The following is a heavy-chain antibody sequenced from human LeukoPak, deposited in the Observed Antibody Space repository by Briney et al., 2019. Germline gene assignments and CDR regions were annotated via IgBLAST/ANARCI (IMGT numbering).Heavy chain of an antibody. CDR3: AKDPTHYRVWDYYETIGLSY. CDR2: ISSSSSYI. Sequence: PGGSLRLSCAASGFTFSSYSMNWVRQAPGKGLEWVSSISSSSSYIYYADSVKGRFTISRDNSKNTLNLQMNSPRAEDTAVYYCAKDPTHYRVWDYYETIGLSYWGQGTLVTVSS. CDR1: GFTFSSYS. J-gene: IGHJ4*02. V-gene: IGHV3-21*01. D-gene: IGHD3-22*01.